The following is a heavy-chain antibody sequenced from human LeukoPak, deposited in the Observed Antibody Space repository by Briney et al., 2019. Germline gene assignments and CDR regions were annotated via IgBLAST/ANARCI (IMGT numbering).Heavy chain of an antibody. CDR1: GFTFSSYA. V-gene: IGHV3-23*01. Sequence: GGSLRLSCAASGFTFSSYAVSWVRQAPGKGLEWVSAISGSGGSTYYADSVKGRFTISRDNSKNTLYLQMNSLRAEDTAVYYCARDQGDGSKSVTWGQGTLVTVSS. CDR2: ISGSGGST. J-gene: IGHJ5*02. D-gene: IGHD5-24*01. CDR3: ARDQGDGSKSVT.